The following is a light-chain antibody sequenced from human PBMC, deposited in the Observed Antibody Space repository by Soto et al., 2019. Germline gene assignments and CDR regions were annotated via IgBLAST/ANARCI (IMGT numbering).Light chain of an antibody. Sequence: QSVLTQPRSVSGSPAQSVTISCTGTSSDVGAYNFVSWYQQHPGKAPKLMIYDVYNRPSGVPDRFSGSKSGNTASLTISGLKAEDEADYYCCSYAGSSTRVFGTGTKVTVL. V-gene: IGLV2-11*01. CDR3: CSYAGSSTRV. J-gene: IGLJ1*01. CDR2: DVY. CDR1: SSDVGAYNF.